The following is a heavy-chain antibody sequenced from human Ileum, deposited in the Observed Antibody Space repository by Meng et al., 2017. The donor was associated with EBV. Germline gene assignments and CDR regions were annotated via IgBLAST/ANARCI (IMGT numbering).Heavy chain of an antibody. CDR1: GSSISSGNYC. J-gene: IGHJ4*02. D-gene: IGHD4-17*01. CDR2: ICYTDYT. CDR3: AMGPDYAKTGY. V-gene: IGHV4-39*01. Sequence: PLLREWGPGLVKPSGTLSLTCSVSGSSISSGNYCWGWIRQLPGKGLEWIQSICYTDYTYYNPSLKSRVTISADKSKNQFSLRLNSLTAADTAVYYCAMGPDYAKTGYWGQGTLVTVSS.